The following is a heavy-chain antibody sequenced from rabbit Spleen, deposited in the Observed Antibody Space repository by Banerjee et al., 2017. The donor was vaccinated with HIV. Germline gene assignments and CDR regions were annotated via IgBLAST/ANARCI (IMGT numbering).Heavy chain of an antibody. D-gene: IGHD4-1*01. CDR3: VRDRRSSGWGVPLYYFNL. J-gene: IGHJ4*01. CDR2: SDPVFGST. CDR1: GFDFSSYG. V-gene: IGHV1S47*01. Sequence: QEQLVESGGGLVQPGGSLKLSCKTSGFDFSSYGVGWVRQAPGKGLEWIGYSDPVFGSTYYASWVNGRFTISSDNAQNTLYLQLNSLTAADTATYFCVRDRRSSGWGVPLYYFNLWGPGTLVTVS.